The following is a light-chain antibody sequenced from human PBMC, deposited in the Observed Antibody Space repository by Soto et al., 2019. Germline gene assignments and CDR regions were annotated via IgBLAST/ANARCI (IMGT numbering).Light chain of an antibody. V-gene: IGLV2-8*01. Sequence: QSALTQPPSASGSPGQSVTISCTGTSSDVGGYNYVSWYQQHPGKAPKVMIYEVSKRSSGVPDRFFGSKSGNTASLTVSGLQAEDEADYYCSSYAGSNNFVVFGGGTKLTVL. CDR3: SSYAGSNNFVV. CDR1: SSDVGGYNY. J-gene: IGLJ2*01. CDR2: EVS.